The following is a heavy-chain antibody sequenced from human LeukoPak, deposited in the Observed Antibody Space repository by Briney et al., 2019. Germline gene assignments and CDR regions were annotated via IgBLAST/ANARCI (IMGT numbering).Heavy chain of an antibody. D-gene: IGHD3-3*01. CDR2: ISAYNGNT. V-gene: IGHV1-18*01. J-gene: IGHJ5*02. CDR3: ARVVTPYLYDSRGPGFDP. Sequence: ASVKVSCKASGYTFTSYGISWVRQAPGQGLEWMGWISAYNGNTNYAQKLQGRVTMTTDTSTSTAYMELRSLRSDDTAVYYCARVVTPYLYDSRGPGFDPWGQGALVTVSS. CDR1: GYTFTSYG.